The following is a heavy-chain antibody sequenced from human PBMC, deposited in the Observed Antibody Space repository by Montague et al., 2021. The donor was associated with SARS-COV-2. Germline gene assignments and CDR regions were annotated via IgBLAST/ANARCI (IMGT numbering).Heavy chain of an antibody. V-gene: IGHV4-4*07. Sequence: SETLSLTCTVSGVAELRRRSDEHTPELQSHNELVWRLRVERKRDTNYHPSLESRISISIDTSKNQISLRLTSVTAADTGVYYCGRGLVGFAGHWLWGHGTMVTGS. D-gene: IGHD1-26*01. CDR2: VERKRDT. CDR1: GVAELRRR. CDR3: GRGLVGFAGHWL. J-gene: IGHJ3*01.